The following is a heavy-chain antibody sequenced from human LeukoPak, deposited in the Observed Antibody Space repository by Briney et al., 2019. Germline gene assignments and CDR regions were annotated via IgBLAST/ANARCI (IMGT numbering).Heavy chain of an antibody. V-gene: IGHV3-23*01. J-gene: IGHJ5*02. D-gene: IGHD1-1*01. Sequence: GGSLTLSCGASGLRRDDMRWVRQAGGKGLAWVSAISGTTTYYEDSVKGRFTISTDNSKNTLFLQMNNLRAEDTAVYYCSKLTWSFSQLEPPRYPWGQGTLVTVSS. CDR1: GLRRDD. CDR2: ISGTTT. CDR3: SKLTWSFSQLEPPRYP.